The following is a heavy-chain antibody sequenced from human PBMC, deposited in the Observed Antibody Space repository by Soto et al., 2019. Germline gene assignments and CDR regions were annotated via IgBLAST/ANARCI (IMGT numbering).Heavy chain of an antibody. Sequence: GQLVQSGPEVKKAGASVKGSCTAPTDYIFLAYGFDWVRQAPGQGLEWMVWIRPKFGRTNYARTLQDRFTMTTETSTKSVSMGLRDLRSDDTGVYFCAREDCNGVGCDGGQYLDPWGRGTPISVSS. CDR2: IRPKFGRT. D-gene: IGHD2-8*01. CDR1: DYIFLAYG. CDR3: AREDCNGVGCDGGQYLDP. J-gene: IGHJ2*01. V-gene: IGHV1-18*01.